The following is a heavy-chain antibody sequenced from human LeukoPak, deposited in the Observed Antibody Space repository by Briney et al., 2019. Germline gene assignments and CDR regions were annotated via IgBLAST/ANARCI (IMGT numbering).Heavy chain of an antibody. J-gene: IGHJ4*02. D-gene: IGHD5-12*01. Sequence: GGSLRLSCAASGFTFSSYAMSWVRQAPGKGLEWVSAISGSGGSTYYADSVKGRFTVSRDNSKNTLYLQMNSLRAENTAVYYCAKERLWLRLFDYWGQGTLVTVSS. CDR2: ISGSGGST. CDR3: AKERLWLRLFDY. CDR1: GFTFSSYA. V-gene: IGHV3-23*01.